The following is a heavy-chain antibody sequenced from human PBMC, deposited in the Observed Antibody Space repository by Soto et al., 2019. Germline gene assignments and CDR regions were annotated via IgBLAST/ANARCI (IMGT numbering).Heavy chain of an antibody. V-gene: IGHV1-58*01. CDR3: AADPTYYYDSSGYQFDY. J-gene: IGHJ4*02. D-gene: IGHD3-22*01. CDR1: GFTFTSSA. Sequence: SVQVSCKASGFTFTSSAVQWLRHARVQRLEWIGWIVVGSGNTNYAQKFQERATITRDMSTSTAYMKLSGLRCEDTAVYYCAADPTYYYDSSGYQFDYWGQGTLVTVSS. CDR2: IVVGSGNT.